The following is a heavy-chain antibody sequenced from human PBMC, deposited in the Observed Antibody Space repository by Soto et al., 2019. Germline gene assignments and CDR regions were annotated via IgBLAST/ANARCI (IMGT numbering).Heavy chain of an antibody. D-gene: IGHD3-16*01. CDR2: INGDGTDT. CDR3: AREVGRGSGSYYLDY. Sequence: EVQPVESGGGLVQPGGSLRLSCAASGFTFSMYWMHWVRQAPGKGLLWVSRINGDGTDTTYADSVKGRFTISRDNAKNTVYLQMNGLRAEDTAVYYCAREVGRGSGSYYLDYWGQETLVTVSS. V-gene: IGHV3-74*03. J-gene: IGHJ4*02. CDR1: GFTFSMYW.